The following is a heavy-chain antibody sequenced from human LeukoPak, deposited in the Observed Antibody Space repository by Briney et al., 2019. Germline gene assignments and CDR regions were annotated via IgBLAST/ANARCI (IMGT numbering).Heavy chain of an antibody. CDR1: GFTFSSYW. J-gene: IGHJ5*02. CDR2: IKQDGSEK. Sequence: GGSLRLSCAASGFTFSSYWMSWVRQAPGKGLERVAHIKQDGSEKYYVDSVKGRFTISRDNAKNSLYLQMNSLRAEDTAVYYCARDDCSSISCYHNWFDPWGQGTLVTVSS. V-gene: IGHV3-7*01. D-gene: IGHD2-2*01. CDR3: ARDDCSSISCYHNWFDP.